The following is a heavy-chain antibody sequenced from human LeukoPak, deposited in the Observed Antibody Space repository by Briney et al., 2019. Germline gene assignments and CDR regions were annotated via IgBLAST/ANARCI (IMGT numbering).Heavy chain of an antibody. V-gene: IGHV1-2*02. CDR2: INPNSGDT. Sequence: GASVKVSCKASGHTFTGYYMHWVRQAPGQGLEWMGWINPNSGDTNYAQKFQGRVSMTRGTSISTAYMDLSGLRSDDTALYYCARGLGWDSGTYLGAWGQGTLVTVSS. J-gene: IGHJ5*02. CDR3: ARGLGWDSGTYLGA. D-gene: IGHD1-26*01. CDR1: GHTFTGYY.